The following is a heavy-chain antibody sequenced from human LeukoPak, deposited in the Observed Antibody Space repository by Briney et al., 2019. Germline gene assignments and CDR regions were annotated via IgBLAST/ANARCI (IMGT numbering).Heavy chain of an antibody. D-gene: IGHD6-19*01. CDR3: TKAQWQLRRPAAFDI. CDR1: GFTFDDYA. Sequence: GGSLRLSCAASGFTFDDYAMDWVRHAPGQGLEWGSGISLNSGSIDYADSVKGRFTISRDNAKKSLYLQMNSLRDENTALYYCTKAQWQLRRPAAFDIWGQGTMVTVSS. J-gene: IGHJ3*02. V-gene: IGHV3-9*01. CDR2: ISLNSGSI.